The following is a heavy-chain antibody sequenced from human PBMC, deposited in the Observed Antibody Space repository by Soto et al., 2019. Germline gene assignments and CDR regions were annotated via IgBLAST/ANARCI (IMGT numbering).Heavy chain of an antibody. J-gene: IGHJ3*02. CDR1: GFTFSSYA. V-gene: IGHV3-23*01. D-gene: IGHD3-22*01. CDR3: AREQEYYVSRDYYPVDAFNI. CDR2: LSATGGST. Sequence: PGGSLRLSCVASGFTFSSYAMSWVRQAPGKGLEWVSSLSATGGSTYYADSVKGRFSISRDNSKNTLHLQMNSLRVEDTAVYYCAREQEYYVSRDYYPVDAFNIWGQGIMVIFSS.